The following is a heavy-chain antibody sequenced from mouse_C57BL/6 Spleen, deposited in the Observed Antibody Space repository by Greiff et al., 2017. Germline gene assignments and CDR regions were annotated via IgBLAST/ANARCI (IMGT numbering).Heavy chain of an antibody. CDR2: ILPGSGST. J-gene: IGHJ2*01. CDR3: ARREWLLYYFDY. D-gene: IGHD2-3*01. Sequence: VQLQQPGAELVRPGSSVKLSCKATGYTFTGYWIEWVKQRPGHGLEWIGEILPGSGSTNYNEKFKGKATFTADTSSTTAYMQLSSLTTEDSAIYYCARREWLLYYFDYWGQGTTLTVSS. CDR1: GYTFTGYW. V-gene: IGHV1-9*01.